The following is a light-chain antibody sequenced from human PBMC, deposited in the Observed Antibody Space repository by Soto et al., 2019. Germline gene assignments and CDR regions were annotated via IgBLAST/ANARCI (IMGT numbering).Light chain of an antibody. CDR1: SFNIGRNP. CDR2: TND. CDR3: AAWDDSLNGWV. V-gene: IGLV1-44*01. J-gene: IGLJ3*02. Sequence: QSVLTQPPSASGTPGQRVTNSCSGSSFNIGRNPVNWYQQFPGTAPKLLIYTNDQRPSGVPDRFSGSKSGTSASLAISGLQSEGEADYYCAAWDDSLNGWVFGGGTKLTVL.